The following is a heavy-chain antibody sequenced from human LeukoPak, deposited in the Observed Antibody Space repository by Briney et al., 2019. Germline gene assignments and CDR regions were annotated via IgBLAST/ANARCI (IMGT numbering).Heavy chain of an antibody. V-gene: IGHV4-59*01. J-gene: IGHJ3*02. Sequence: SETLSLTCTVSGGSLSSYYWSWIRQPPGKGLEWIGYIYYSGSTEYNPSLKSRVTMLVVTSKNQFSLKLSSVTAADTAVYYCARYQTPIAAAGARYVFDIWGQGTMVTVSS. D-gene: IGHD6-13*01. CDR3: ARYQTPIAAAGARYVFDI. CDR1: GGSLSSYY. CDR2: IYYSGST.